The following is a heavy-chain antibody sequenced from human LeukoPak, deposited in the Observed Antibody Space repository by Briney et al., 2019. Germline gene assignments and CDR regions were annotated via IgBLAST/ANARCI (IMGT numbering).Heavy chain of an antibody. CDR3: ARGHVGLAMDV. D-gene: IGHD3-16*01. CDR2: ISYSGST. CDR1: GGSINSYY. V-gene: IGHV4-59*01. J-gene: IGHJ6*02. Sequence: KPSETLSLTCTVSGGSINSYYWSWIRQPPGKGLEWIGYISYSGSTSYNPSLKSRVTISVDTSKNQFSLKLSSVTAADTAVYYCARGHVGLAMDVWGQGTTVTVSS.